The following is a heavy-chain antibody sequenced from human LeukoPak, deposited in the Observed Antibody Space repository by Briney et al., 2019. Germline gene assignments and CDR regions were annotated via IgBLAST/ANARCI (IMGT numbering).Heavy chain of an antibody. CDR2: IYYSGST. Sequence: SETLSLTCTVSGGSISSYYWSWIRQPPGKGLEWIGYIYYSGSTNYNPSLKSRVTISVDTSKNQFSLKLSSVTAADTAVYYCARVPGGSGSYYPTPYYYYYGMDVWGQGTTVTVSS. J-gene: IGHJ6*02. CDR1: GGSISSYY. V-gene: IGHV4-59*12. CDR3: ARVPGGSGSYYPTPYYYYYGMDV. D-gene: IGHD3-10*01.